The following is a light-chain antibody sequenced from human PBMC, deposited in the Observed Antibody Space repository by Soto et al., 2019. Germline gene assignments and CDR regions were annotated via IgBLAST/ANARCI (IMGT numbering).Light chain of an antibody. CDR2: DAS. Sequence: EIVLTQSPATLSLSPGERATLSCRASQSFSSNFAWYQQKPGQAPRLLIYDASTRATGIPARFSGSGSGTEFTLTISSLQSEDFAVYYCQQRSNWPRTFGQGTKVDIK. V-gene: IGKV3-11*01. CDR3: QQRSNWPRT. CDR1: QSFSSN. J-gene: IGKJ1*01.